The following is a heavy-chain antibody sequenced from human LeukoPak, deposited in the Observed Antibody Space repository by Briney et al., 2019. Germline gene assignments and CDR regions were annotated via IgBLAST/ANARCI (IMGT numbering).Heavy chain of an antibody. CDR2: INPNSGGT. Sequence: ASVKVSCKASGYTFTGYYMHWVRQAPGQGLEWMGRINPNSGGTNYAQKFQGRVTMTRDTSISTAYMELSRLRSDDTAVYYCASCGLNSLNYYYYMDVWGKGTTVTVSS. V-gene: IGHV1-2*06. CDR1: GYTFTGYY. D-gene: IGHD4-23*01. J-gene: IGHJ6*03. CDR3: ASCGLNSLNYYYYMDV.